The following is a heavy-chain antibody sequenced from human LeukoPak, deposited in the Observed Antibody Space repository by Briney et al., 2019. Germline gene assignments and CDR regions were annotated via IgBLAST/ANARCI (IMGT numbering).Heavy chain of an antibody. Sequence: GGSLRLPCAASGFTFSSYWMSWVRQAPGKGLEWVANIKQDGSEKYYVDSVKGRFTISRDNAKNSLYLQMNSLRAEDTAVYYCAREGYYDSSGYNYWGQGTLVTVSS. V-gene: IGHV3-7*01. CDR3: AREGYYDSSGYNY. J-gene: IGHJ4*02. CDR1: GFTFSSYW. CDR2: IKQDGSEK. D-gene: IGHD3-22*01.